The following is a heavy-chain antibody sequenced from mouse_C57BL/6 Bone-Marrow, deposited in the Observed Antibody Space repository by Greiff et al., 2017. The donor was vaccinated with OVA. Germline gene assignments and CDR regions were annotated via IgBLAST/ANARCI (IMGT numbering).Heavy chain of an antibody. CDR2: ISSGGSYT. CDR3: ARPQTAQATFWFAY. V-gene: IGHV5-6*01. CDR1: GFTFSSYG. Sequence: EVKLVESGGDLVKPGGSLKLSCAASGFTFSSYGMSWVRQTPDKRLEWVATISSGGSYTYYPDSVKGRFTISRVNAKNTLYLQMSSLKSEDTAMYYCARPQTAQATFWFAYWGQGTLVTVSA. J-gene: IGHJ3*01. D-gene: IGHD3-2*02.